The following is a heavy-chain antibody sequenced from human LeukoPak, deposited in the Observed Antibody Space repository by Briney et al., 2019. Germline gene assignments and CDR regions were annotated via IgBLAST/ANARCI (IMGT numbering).Heavy chain of an antibody. CDR3: AKGPGSSGPTGAYYYYYGMDV. CDR1: GFTFSSYA. J-gene: IGHJ6*02. CDR2: ISGSGGST. D-gene: IGHD3-22*01. V-gene: IGHV3-23*01. Sequence: GGSLRLSCAASGFTFSSYAMSWVRQAPGKGLEWVSAISGSGGSTYYADSVKGRFTISRDNSKNTLSLQMNSLRAEDTAVYYCAKGPGSSGPTGAYYYYYGMDVWGQGTTVTVSS.